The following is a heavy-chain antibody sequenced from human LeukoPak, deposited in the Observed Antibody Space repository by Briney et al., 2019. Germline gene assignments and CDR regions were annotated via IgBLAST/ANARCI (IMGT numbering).Heavy chain of an antibody. J-gene: IGHJ4*02. D-gene: IGHD3-22*01. CDR3: ARDPGYDSSGTSRFDY. Sequence: ASVKVSCKASGYTFTGYYMHWVRQAPGQGLEWMGWINPNSGGTNYAQKFQGRVTMTRDTSISTAYMELSRLRSDDTAVYYCARDPGYDSSGTSRFDYWGQGTLVTVPS. V-gene: IGHV1-2*02. CDR2: INPNSGGT. CDR1: GYTFTGYY.